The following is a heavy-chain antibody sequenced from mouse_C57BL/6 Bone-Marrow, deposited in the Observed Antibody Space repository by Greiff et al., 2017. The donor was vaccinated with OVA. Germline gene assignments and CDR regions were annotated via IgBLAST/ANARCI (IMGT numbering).Heavy chain of an antibody. CDR2: INPGSGGT. V-gene: IGHV1-54*01. Sequence: VQLQQSGAELVRPGTSVKVSCKASGYAFTNYLIAWVKQRPGQGLEWIGVINPGSGGTNYNEKFKGKATLTADKSSSTAYMQLSSLTSEDSAVYFCAMYYYGSSFWYFDVWGTGTTVTVSS. D-gene: IGHD1-1*01. J-gene: IGHJ1*03. CDR1: GYAFTNYL. CDR3: AMYYYGSSFWYFDV.